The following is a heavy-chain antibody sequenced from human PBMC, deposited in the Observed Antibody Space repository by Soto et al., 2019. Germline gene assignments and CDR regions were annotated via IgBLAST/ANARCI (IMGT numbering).Heavy chain of an antibody. CDR2: IYYSGST. V-gene: IGHV4-31*03. Sequence: SETLSLTCTVSGGSISSGGYYWSWIRQHPGKGLEWIGYIYYSGSTYYNPSLKSRVTISVDTSKNQFSLKLSSVTAADTAVYYCAREILGYCSSTSSHVWGQGTTVTVSS. D-gene: IGHD2-2*01. CDR3: AREILGYCSSTSSHV. J-gene: IGHJ6*02. CDR1: GGSISSGGYY.